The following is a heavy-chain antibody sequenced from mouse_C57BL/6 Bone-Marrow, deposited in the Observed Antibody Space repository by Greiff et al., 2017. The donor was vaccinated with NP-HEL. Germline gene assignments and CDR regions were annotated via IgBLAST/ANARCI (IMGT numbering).Heavy chain of an antibody. CDR1: GYAFSSYW. D-gene: IGHD2-4*01. Sequence: QVQLKESGAELVKPGASVKISCKASGYAFSSYWMNWVKQRPGKGLEWIGQIYPGDGDTNYNGKFQGKATLTADKSSSTAYMQLSSLTSEDSAVYCCARDYDFDYWGQGTSLTVSS. CDR3: ARDYDFDY. V-gene: IGHV1-80*01. CDR2: IYPGDGDT. J-gene: IGHJ2*02.